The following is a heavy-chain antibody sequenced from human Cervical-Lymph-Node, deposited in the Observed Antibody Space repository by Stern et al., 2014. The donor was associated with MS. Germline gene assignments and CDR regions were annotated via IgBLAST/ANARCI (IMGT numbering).Heavy chain of an antibody. CDR1: GFTFSSYS. CDR2: ISSSSSTI. V-gene: IGHV3-48*02. J-gene: IGHJ4*02. Sequence: EMQLVESGGGLVQPGGSLRLSCAASGFTFSSYSMNWVRQAPGKGLEWVSSISSSSSTIYYADSVKGRFTISRDNARNSLYLQMNSLRDEDTAVYYCARAVTTVSDSYFDYWGQGTLVTVSS. D-gene: IGHD4-17*01. CDR3: ARAVTTVSDSYFDY.